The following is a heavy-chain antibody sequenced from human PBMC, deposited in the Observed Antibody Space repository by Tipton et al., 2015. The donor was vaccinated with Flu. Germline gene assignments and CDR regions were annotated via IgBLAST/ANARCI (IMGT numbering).Heavy chain of an antibody. CDR3: ARIEVGGYDYPDYFDY. CDR2: IHRSGST. Sequence: LRLSCAVSGDSIRNDYFWGWIRQPPGKGLEWIATIHRSGSTKYNPSLKSRVTISVDTSKNQFSLEMRSVTAADMAVYYCARIEVGGYDYPDYFDYWGQGTLVTVSS. V-gene: IGHV4-38-2*01. D-gene: IGHD5-12*01. J-gene: IGHJ4*02. CDR1: GDSIRNDYF.